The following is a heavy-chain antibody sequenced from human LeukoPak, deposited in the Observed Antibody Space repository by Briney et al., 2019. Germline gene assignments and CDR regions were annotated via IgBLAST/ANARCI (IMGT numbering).Heavy chain of an antibody. D-gene: IGHD2-21*02. Sequence: PGGSLRLSCAASGFSFSSYAMNWVRQAPGKGPEWVSSISAASAYIFYADSLKGRFTISRDNAKNSLYLQMNSLRAEDTAVYYCAREVADCGGDCLAPWGQGTLVTVA. CDR2: ISAASAYI. V-gene: IGHV3-21*01. J-gene: IGHJ5*02. CDR3: AREVADCGGDCLAP. CDR1: GFSFSSYA.